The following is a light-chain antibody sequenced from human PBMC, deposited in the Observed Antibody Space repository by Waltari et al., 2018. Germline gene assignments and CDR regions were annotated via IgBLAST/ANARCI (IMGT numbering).Light chain of an antibody. V-gene: IGKV1-39*01. Sequence: DIQMTQSPSSLSASVGDRVTITCRASQSTSSYLNWYQQKPGIAPKLLISAASSLQSGVPSRFSGIGSGTDFPLTISCLQPEDFATYYCQPSSTIPLTFGGGTKVEIK. J-gene: IGKJ4*01. CDR3: QPSSTIPLT. CDR1: QSTSSY. CDR2: AAS.